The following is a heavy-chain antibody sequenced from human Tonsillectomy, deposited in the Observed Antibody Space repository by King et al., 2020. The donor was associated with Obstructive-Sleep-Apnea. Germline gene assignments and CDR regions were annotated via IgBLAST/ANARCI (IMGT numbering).Heavy chain of an antibody. J-gene: IGHJ6*02. D-gene: IGHD6-6*01. Sequence: VQLVESGGGVVQPGRSLRLSCVASGFTFSGYAMDWVRQAPGKGLEWVAVISYDGNTKYYADSVKGRFTISRDNSKKTLYLQMNRLRADDTAVYFCAKDPGRLSIAPAFDYYYGMDVWGHGTTVSVSS. V-gene: IGHV3-30*04. CDR2: ISYDGNTK. CDR1: GFTFSGYA. CDR3: AKDPGRLSIAPAFDYYYGMDV.